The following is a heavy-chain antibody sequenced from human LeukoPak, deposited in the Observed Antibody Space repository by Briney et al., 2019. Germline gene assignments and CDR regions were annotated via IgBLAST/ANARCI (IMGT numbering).Heavy chain of an antibody. CDR1: GGSISTSSYY. Sequence: SETLSLTCTVSGGSISTSSYYWGWVRQPPGKGLEWIGNIFYSGSTYYSPSLKSRVTISLDTSRNQFSLKLNSVTAADTAVYYCATNDGYNYYFDYWGQGTLVTVSS. J-gene: IGHJ4*02. CDR2: IFYSGST. D-gene: IGHD5-24*01. CDR3: ATNDGYNYYFDY. V-gene: IGHV4-39*07.